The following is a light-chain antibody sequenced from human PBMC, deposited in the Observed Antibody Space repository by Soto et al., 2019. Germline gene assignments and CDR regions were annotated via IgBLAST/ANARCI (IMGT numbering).Light chain of an antibody. V-gene: IGLV1-47*02. Sequence: QSVLAQPPSASGTPGQRVTISCSGSSSNIGSNYVYWYQQLPGTAPKLLIYSNNQRPSGVPDRFSGSKSGTSASLAISGLRSDDEADYYCAAWDDSLSGYGFGTGTKVTVL. J-gene: IGLJ1*01. CDR3: AAWDDSLSGYG. CDR2: SNN. CDR1: SSNIGSNY.